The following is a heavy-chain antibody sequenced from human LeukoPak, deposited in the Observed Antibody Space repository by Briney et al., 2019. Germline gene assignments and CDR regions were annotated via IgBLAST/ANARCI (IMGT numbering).Heavy chain of an antibody. V-gene: IGHV4-39*01. CDR2: IYYSGTT. CDR3: ARQVSDYYYHYMDV. Sequence: SETLSLTCTVSGASICTSTYYWGWVRQPPGKGLEWIGNIYYSGTTYYNPSLKSRVTISEDTSRNRFSLMLSSVTAADTAIYFCARQVSDYYYHYMDVWGEGTTVIVSS. CDR1: GASICTSTYY. J-gene: IGHJ6*03.